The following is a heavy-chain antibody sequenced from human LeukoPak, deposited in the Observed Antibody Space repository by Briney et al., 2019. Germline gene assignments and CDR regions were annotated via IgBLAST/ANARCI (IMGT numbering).Heavy chain of an antibody. Sequence: SETLSLTCTVSGGSISPYYWSWIRQPPGKGLEYIGYIYYSGSTNYNPSLKSRVTISLDTSKNQFSLKLSSVTAADTAVYYCARVVVVVAANWFDPWGQGTLVTVSS. J-gene: IGHJ5*02. CDR3: ARVVVVVAANWFDP. D-gene: IGHD2-15*01. V-gene: IGHV4-59*12. CDR1: GGSISPYY. CDR2: IYYSGST.